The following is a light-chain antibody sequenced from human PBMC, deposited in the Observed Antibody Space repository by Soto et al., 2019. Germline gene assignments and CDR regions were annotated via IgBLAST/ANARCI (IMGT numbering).Light chain of an antibody. Sequence: EIVMTQSPATLSVSPGERVTLSCRASQSISINLAWYQRKPGQSPRLLFSGASTRATGVPVRFSGSGSGTEFTLSISSRQSEDFAVYYCQQHNNWPPTFGQGTKVEIK. V-gene: IGKV3-15*01. CDR3: QQHNNWPPT. CDR1: QSISIN. CDR2: GAS. J-gene: IGKJ1*01.